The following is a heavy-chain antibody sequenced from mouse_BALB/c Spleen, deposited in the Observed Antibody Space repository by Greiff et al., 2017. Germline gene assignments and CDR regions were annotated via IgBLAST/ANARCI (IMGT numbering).Heavy chain of an antibody. CDR3: ARYDYDFDY. CDR1: GYAFTNYL. J-gene: IGHJ2*01. V-gene: IGHV1-54*01. D-gene: IGHD2-4*01. Sequence: VKLMESGAELVRPGTSVKVSCKASGYAFTNYLIEWVKQRPGQGLEWIGVINPGSGGTNYNEKFKGKATLTADKSSSTAYMQLSSLTSDDSAVYFCARYDYDFDYWGQGTTLTVSS. CDR2: INPGSGGT.